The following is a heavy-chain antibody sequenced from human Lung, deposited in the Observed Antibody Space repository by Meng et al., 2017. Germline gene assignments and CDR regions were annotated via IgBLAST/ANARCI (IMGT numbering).Heavy chain of an antibody. CDR1: GFTLKTYV. Sequence: VARLESGGGVAQPGGALRLSFTASGFTLKTYVMHWGRQAPGKGLDWFSLISFDGAQIYYSDSVRGRFTISRDNSKNTLYLQMNSLRAEDTAAYYCARDKPPNDVWGRGTLVTASS. V-gene: IGHV3-30*01. CDR3: ARDKPPNDV. J-gene: IGHJ2*01. CDR2: ISFDGAQI.